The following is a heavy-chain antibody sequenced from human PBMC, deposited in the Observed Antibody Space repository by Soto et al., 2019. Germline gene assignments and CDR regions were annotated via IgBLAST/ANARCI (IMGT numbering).Heavy chain of an antibody. CDR2: ISYDGSNK. D-gene: IGHD3-22*01. CDR3: ARDYYDSSGYYFENAFDI. Sequence: LGGSLRLSCAASGFTFSSYAMHWVRQAPGKGLEWVAVISYDGSNKYYADSVKGRFTISRDNSKNTLYLQMNSLRAEDTAVYYCARDYYDSSGYYFENAFDIWGQGTMVTVSS. J-gene: IGHJ3*02. V-gene: IGHV3-30-3*01. CDR1: GFTFSSYA.